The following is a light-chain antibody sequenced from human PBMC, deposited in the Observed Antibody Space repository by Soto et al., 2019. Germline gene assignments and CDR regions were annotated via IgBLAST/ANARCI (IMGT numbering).Light chain of an antibody. Sequence: QSALTQPASVSGSPGQSITISCTGTSGDVGSYNLVSWYQQHPGKAPKLMIYEVNKRPSGVSNRFSGSKSGNTASLTISGLHADDEADYYLSSYAGSISLVFGGGTKVTVL. CDR1: SGDVGSYNL. J-gene: IGLJ2*01. CDR3: SSYAGSISLV. CDR2: EVN. V-gene: IGLV2-23*02.